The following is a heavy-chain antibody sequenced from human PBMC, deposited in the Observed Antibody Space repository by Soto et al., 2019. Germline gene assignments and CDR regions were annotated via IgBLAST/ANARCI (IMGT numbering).Heavy chain of an antibody. Sequence: ESGPTLVNPTETLTLTCTVSGFSLSNARMGVSWIRQPPGKALEWLAHIFSNDEKSYSTSLKSRLTISKDTSKSQVVLTMTNMDPVDTATYYCARIEFPVAAAGTAYLDYWGQGTLVTVSS. CDR1: GFSLSNARMG. V-gene: IGHV2-26*01. D-gene: IGHD6-13*01. CDR3: ARIEFPVAAAGTAYLDY. CDR2: IFSNDEK. J-gene: IGHJ4*02.